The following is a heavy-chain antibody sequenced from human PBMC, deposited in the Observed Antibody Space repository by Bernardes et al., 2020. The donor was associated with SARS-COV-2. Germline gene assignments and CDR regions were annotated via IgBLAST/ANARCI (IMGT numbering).Heavy chain of an antibody. CDR1: GDSINSDSYR. J-gene: IGHJ6*02. D-gene: IGHD1-1*01. V-gene: IGHV3-23*01. Sequence: ETLSLTCSVSGDSINSDSYRWGWIRQAPGKGLEWLSVISGSGGSTHYADSVKGRFTISRNNSKDTLYLEMNSLKAEDTAIYYWAKCVQGSYDMEVWGQGTTITVS. CDR3: AKCVQGSYDMEV. CDR2: ISGSGGST.